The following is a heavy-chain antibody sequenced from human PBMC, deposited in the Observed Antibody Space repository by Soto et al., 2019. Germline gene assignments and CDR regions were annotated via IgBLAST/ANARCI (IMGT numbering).Heavy chain of an antibody. Sequence: QVQLVQSGAEVKKPGASVKVSCKASGYTFTSYDINWVRQATGQGLEWMGWMNPNSGNTGYAQKFQGRVTMTRNTSISTAYMELSRLRSEDTAVYYCARVRAIHPWFDPWGQGTLVTVSS. CDR1: GYTFTSYD. CDR2: MNPNSGNT. J-gene: IGHJ5*02. V-gene: IGHV1-8*01. CDR3: ARVRAIHPWFDP.